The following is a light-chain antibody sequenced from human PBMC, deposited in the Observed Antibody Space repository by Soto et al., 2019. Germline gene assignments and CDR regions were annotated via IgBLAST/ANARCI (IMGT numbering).Light chain of an antibody. CDR3: ASYISPGTLV. V-gene: IGLV2-14*01. Sequence: QSALTQPASVSGSPGQSITISCTGTASDIGASNFVSWYQQYPGNVPKVLIYDVYNRPSGVSNRFSGSKSGNTASLTISGLQAEDEADYYCASYISPGTLVFGGGTKLTVL. CDR2: DVY. CDR1: ASDIGASNF. J-gene: IGLJ2*01.